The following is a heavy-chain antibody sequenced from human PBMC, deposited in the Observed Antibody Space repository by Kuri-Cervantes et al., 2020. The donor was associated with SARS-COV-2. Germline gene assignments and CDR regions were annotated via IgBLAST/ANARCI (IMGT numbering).Heavy chain of an antibody. CDR3: ARFYRDIVVVPAARGFYFDY. Sequence: GGSLRLSCAASGFTISSYNMNWVRQAPGKGLEWVSSLSSSSSYIYYADSVKGRFTISRGDTKNSLYLQMNSLRAEDTAVYYCARFYRDIVVVPAARGFYFDYWGQGTLVTVSS. V-gene: IGHV3-21*04. D-gene: IGHD2-2*01. CDR2: LSSSSSYI. CDR1: GFTISSYN. J-gene: IGHJ4*02.